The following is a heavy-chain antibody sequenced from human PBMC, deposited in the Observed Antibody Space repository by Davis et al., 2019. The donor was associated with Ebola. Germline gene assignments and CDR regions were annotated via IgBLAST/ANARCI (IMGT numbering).Heavy chain of an antibody. V-gene: IGHV4-30-2*01. CDR2: IYHSGST. D-gene: IGHD2-2*01. CDR1: GGSISSGGYS. Sequence: PSETLSLTCAVSGGSISSGGYSWSWIRQPPGKGLEWIGYIYHSGSTYYNPSLKSRVTISVDRSKNQFSLKLSSVTAADTAVYYCAREKVERDCSSTSCYAYYYYGMDVWGQGTTVTVSS. J-gene: IGHJ6*02. CDR3: AREKVERDCSSTSCYAYYYYGMDV.